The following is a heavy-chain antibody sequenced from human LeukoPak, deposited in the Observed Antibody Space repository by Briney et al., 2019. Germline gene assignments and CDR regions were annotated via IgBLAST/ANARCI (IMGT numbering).Heavy chain of an antibody. Sequence: SETLSLTCTVPGDSISSSHYYWGWIRQSPGKGLEWIGSIYSGGETHYNPSLNSRVTIFLDTSKNRFSLNLISVTATDTAVYYCVRDYSNFVQGDWGQGTLVTVSS. J-gene: IGHJ4*02. V-gene: IGHV4-39*02. CDR1: GDSISSSHYY. D-gene: IGHD4-11*01. CDR2: IYSGGET. CDR3: VRDYSNFVQGD.